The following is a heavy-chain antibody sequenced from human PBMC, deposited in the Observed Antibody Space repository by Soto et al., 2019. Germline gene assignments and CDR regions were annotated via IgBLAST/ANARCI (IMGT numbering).Heavy chain of an antibody. CDR1: GFTFSDYG. Sequence: GGPLRLSCAASGFTFSDYGMHWVRQAPGKGLEWVAVIWFDGSNKYYADSVKGRFTLSRDNSKNTLYLQMNGLRAEDTGVFYCARDPSHGSGSYLDYWGQGTLVTVSS. J-gene: IGHJ4*02. CDR3: ARDPSHGSGSYLDY. V-gene: IGHV3-33*01. CDR2: IWFDGSNK. D-gene: IGHD3-10*01.